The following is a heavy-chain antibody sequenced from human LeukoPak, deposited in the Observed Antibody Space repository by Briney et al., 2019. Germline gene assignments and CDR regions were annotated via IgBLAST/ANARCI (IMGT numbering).Heavy chain of an antibody. J-gene: IGHJ4*02. V-gene: IGHV3-7*01. D-gene: IGHD4-23*01. CDR2: IKQDGSEK. CDR3: AREWYDYGGNSGDAYGY. CDR1: GFTFSSYW. Sequence: GGSLRLSCAASGFTFSSYWMSWARQAPAKGLEWVANIKQDGSEKYYVDSVKGRFTISRDNAKNSLYLQMNSLRAEDTAVYYCAREWYDYGGNSGDAYGYWGQGTLVTVSS.